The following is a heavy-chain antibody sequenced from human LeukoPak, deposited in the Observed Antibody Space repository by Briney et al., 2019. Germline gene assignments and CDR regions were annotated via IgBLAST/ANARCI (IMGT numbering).Heavy chain of an antibody. V-gene: IGHV3-30-3*01. CDR1: GFTFSSYA. CDR3: ARDRLGRGLDY. D-gene: IGHD3-10*01. Sequence: GGSLRLSCAASGFTFSSYAMHWVRQAPGKGLEWVAVISYDGSNKYYADSVKGRFTISRDNSKNTLYLQMNSLRAEDTAVYYCARDRLGRGLDYWGQGTLVTVSS. J-gene: IGHJ4*02. CDR2: ISYDGSNK.